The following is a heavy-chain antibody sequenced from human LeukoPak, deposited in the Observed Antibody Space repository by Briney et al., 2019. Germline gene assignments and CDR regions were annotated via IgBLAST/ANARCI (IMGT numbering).Heavy chain of an antibody. J-gene: IGHJ4*02. CDR3: ARDELGSYYFDY. V-gene: IGHV3-23*01. D-gene: IGHD1-26*01. Sequence: GGSLRLSCAASGFPLSRSAMSWARQAPGKGLEWVSNISGSGSGGSTYYADSVKGRFTISRDNSKNTLYLQMNSLRAEDTAVYYCARDELGSYYFDYWGQGTLVTVSS. CDR2: ISGSGSGGST. CDR1: GFPLSRSA.